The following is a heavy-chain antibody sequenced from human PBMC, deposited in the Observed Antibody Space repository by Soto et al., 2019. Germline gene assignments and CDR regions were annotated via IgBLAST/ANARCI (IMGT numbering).Heavy chain of an antibody. CDR2: IIPIFGTA. V-gene: IGHV1-69*01. D-gene: IGHD3-22*01. CDR3: ARGPYGGFYYYDSSGYWGYYFDY. CDR1: GGTFSSYA. Sequence: QVQLVQSGAEVKKPGSSVKVSCKASGGTFSSYAISWVRQAPGQGLEWMGGIIPIFGTANYAQKFQGRVTITADESTNTAYMELSSLRSEDTAVYYCARGPYGGFYYYDSSGYWGYYFDYWGQGTLVTVSS. J-gene: IGHJ4*02.